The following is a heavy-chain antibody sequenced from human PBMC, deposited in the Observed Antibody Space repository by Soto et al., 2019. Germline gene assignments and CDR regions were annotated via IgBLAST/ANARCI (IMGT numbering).Heavy chain of an antibody. CDR3: AVVAASHYFDY. D-gene: IGHD2-15*01. V-gene: IGHV1-3*01. Sequence: ASVKVSCKASGYTFTSYAMHWVRQAPGQRLEWMGWFNAGNGNTKYSQKFQGRVTITRDTSASTAYMELSSLRSEDTAVYYCAVVAASHYFDYWGQGTLVTVSS. CDR2: FNAGNGNT. CDR1: GYTFTSYA. J-gene: IGHJ4*02.